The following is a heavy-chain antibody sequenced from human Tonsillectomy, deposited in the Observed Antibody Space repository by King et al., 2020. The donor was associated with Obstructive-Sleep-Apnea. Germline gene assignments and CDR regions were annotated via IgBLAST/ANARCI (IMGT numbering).Heavy chain of an antibody. D-gene: IGHD3-22*01. CDR2: IYYSGST. V-gene: IGHV4-59*01. CDR3: ARLKRLGIWPKFDY. CDR1: GGSISSDY. Sequence: VQLQESGPGLVKPSETLSLTCTVSGGSISSDYWSWIRQPPGTGLEWIGYIYYSGSTNYNPSLKSRVTISVDTSKNQFSLKLSSVTAADTARYYCARLKRLGIWPKFDYWGQGTLFTVSS. J-gene: IGHJ4*02.